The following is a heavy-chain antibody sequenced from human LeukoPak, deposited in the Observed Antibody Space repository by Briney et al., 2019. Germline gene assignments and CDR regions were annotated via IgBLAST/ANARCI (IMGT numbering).Heavy chain of an antibody. J-gene: IGHJ6*03. CDR2: IYYSGST. V-gene: IGHV4-59*01. D-gene: IGHD3-3*01. Sequence: SETLSLTCAVSGGSIGSYYWSWLRQPPGRGLEWIGYIYYSGSTNYNPSLKSRVTISVDTSKNQFSLKLSFVTAADTAVYYCARGRGDMNGYDFWSGYYGYYYYYYMDVWGKGTTVTVSS. CDR1: GGSIGSYY. CDR3: ARGRGDMNGYDFWSGYYGYYYYYYMDV.